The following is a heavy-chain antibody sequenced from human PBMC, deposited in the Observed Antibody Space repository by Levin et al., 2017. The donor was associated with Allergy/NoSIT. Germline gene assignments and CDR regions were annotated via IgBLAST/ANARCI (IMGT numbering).Heavy chain of an antibody. Sequence: GESLKISCAASGFTVNDNYVSWVRQAPGKGMEWLSVIYGDYTYYADPVKGRFTISRDSVNNTVFLQMNSLRVDDTAVYYCARGPSRNYFYYGVDVWGQGTTVSVSS. CDR2: IYGDYT. CDR3: ARGPSRNYFYYGVDV. V-gene: IGHV3-53*01. D-gene: IGHD3-10*01. J-gene: IGHJ6*02. CDR1: GFTVNDNY.